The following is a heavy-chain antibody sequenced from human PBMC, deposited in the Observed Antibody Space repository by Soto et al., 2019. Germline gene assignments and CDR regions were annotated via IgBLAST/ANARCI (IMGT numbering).Heavy chain of an antibody. Sequence: GGSLRLSCAASGFTFSSYAMSWVRQAPGKGLEWVSAISGSGGSTYYADSVKGRLTISRDNSKNTLYLQMNSLRAEDTAVYYCAKAPYYAFWSGYNWFDPWGQGTLVTVSS. CDR3: AKAPYYAFWSGYNWFDP. J-gene: IGHJ5*02. CDR2: ISGSGGST. CDR1: GFTFSSYA. D-gene: IGHD3-3*01. V-gene: IGHV3-23*01.